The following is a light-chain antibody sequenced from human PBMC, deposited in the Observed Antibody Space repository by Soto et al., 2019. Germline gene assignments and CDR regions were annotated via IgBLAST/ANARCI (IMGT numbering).Light chain of an antibody. Sequence: ETVVTQSPVTLSVSPGDTATLSCRASQRVSSHLAWYQQRPGQAPRLLIKAASTRATGIPVRFSGSGSETEFTLTIRSLQSEDFGLYYCHQYNNWPWTFGQGTKVDIK. CDR1: QRVSSH. CDR3: HQYNNWPWT. J-gene: IGKJ1*01. CDR2: AAS. V-gene: IGKV3-15*01.